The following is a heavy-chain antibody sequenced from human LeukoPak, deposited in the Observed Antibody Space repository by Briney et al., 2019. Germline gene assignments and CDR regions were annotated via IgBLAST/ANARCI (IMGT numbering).Heavy chain of an antibody. CDR3: AKVVSARRPQLFDY. CDR1: GGSFSGYY. J-gene: IGHJ4*02. Sequence: SETLSLTCAVYGGSFSGYYWSWIRQPPGKGLEWIGEINHSGSTNYNPSLKSRVTISVDTSKNQFSLKLSSVTAADTAVYYCAKVVSARRPQLFDYWGQGTLVTVSS. CDR2: INHSGST. D-gene: IGHD6-6*01. V-gene: IGHV4-34*01.